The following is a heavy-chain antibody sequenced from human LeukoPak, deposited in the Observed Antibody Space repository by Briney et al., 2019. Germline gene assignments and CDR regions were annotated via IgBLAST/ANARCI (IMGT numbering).Heavy chain of an antibody. CDR1: GFTVSSNY. Sequence: QTGGSLRLSCAASGFTVSSNYMSWVRRAPGKGLEWVSVIYSGGSTYYADSVKGRFTISRHNSKNALYLQMNSLRAEDTAVYYCARGNYYDSSGYYGSLDYWGQGTLVTVSS. D-gene: IGHD3-22*01. J-gene: IGHJ4*02. CDR2: IYSGGST. CDR3: ARGNYYDSSGYYGSLDY. V-gene: IGHV3-53*04.